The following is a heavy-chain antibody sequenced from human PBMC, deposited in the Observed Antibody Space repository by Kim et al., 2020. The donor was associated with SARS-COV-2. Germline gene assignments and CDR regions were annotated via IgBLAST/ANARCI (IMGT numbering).Heavy chain of an antibody. V-gene: IGHV4-30-2*05. D-gene: IGHD3-22*01. Sequence: LKRRVTISVDTSKNQCSLKLSSVTAADTAVYYCARVVVVIGYYYYYMDVWGKGTTVTVSS. CDR3: ARVVVVIGYYYYYMDV. J-gene: IGHJ6*03.